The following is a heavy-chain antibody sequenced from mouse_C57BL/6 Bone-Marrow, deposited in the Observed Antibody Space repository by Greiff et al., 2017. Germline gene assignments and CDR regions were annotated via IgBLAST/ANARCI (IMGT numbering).Heavy chain of an antibody. J-gene: IGHJ3*01. D-gene: IGHD1-1*01. CDR3: ARSLLLFAY. CDR2: IYPGSGNT. Sequence: VKLQESGAELARPGASVKLSCKASGYTFTSYGISWVKQRTGQGLEWIGEIYPGSGNTYYNEKFKGKATLTADKSSSTAYMELRSLTSEDSAVYICARSLLLFAYWGQGTLVTVAA. V-gene: IGHV1-81*01. CDR1: GYTFTSYG.